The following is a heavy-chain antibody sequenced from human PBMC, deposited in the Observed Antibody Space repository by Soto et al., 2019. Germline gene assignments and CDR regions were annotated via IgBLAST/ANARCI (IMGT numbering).Heavy chain of an antibody. CDR3: AHSSLFYSSSWTSGHANWFDP. J-gene: IGHJ5*02. V-gene: IGHV2-5*01. CDR2: IYWNDDK. CDR1: GFSLSTSGVG. Sequence: SGPTLVNPTQTLTLTCTFSGFSLSTSGVGVGWIRQPPGKALEWLALIYWNDDKRYSPSLKSRLTITKDTSKNQVVLTMTNMDPVDTATYYCAHSSLFYSSSWTSGHANWFDPWGQGTLVTVSS. D-gene: IGHD6-13*01.